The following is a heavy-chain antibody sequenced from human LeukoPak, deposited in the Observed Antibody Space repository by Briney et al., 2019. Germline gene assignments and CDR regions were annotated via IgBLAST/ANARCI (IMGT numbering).Heavy chain of an antibody. CDR1: GFTFSSYG. CDR3: AKGGAVAGTWDYYYGMDV. CDR2: IRYDGSNK. D-gene: IGHD6-19*01. J-gene: IGHJ6*02. V-gene: IGHV3-30*02. Sequence: GGSLRLSCAASGFTFSSYGMHWVRQAPGKGLEWVAFIRYDGSNKYYADSVKGRFTISRDNSKNTLYLQMNSLRAEDTAVYYCAKGGAVAGTWDYYYGMDVWGQGTTVTVSS.